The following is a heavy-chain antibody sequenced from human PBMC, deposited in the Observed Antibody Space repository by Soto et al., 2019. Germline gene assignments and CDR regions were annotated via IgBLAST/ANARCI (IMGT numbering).Heavy chain of an antibody. CDR1: GINFLTYA. CDR2: ISSSGIT. V-gene: IGHV3-23*01. CDR3: TKMGTSIWYMDYFDY. J-gene: IGHJ4*02. Sequence: DVQLLESGGGLVQPGGSLRFSCAAPGINFLTYAMAWVRQAPGKGLGWVSVISSSGITYYADSVKGRFTISRDISNSTLFLQMNSLRVEDTAVYYCTKMGTSIWYMDYFDYWGRGSLVIVSS. D-gene: IGHD3-3*02.